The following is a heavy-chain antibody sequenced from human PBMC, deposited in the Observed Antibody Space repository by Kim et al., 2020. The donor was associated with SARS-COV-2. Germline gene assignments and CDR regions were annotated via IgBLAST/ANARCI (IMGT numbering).Heavy chain of an antibody. D-gene: IGHD6-13*01. Sequence: YYNPSLKSRVTISVDTSKNQFSLKLSSVTAADTAVYYCGRNLGVAAEPDCWGQGTLVTVSS. CDR3: GRNLGVAAEPDC. J-gene: IGHJ4*02. V-gene: IGHV4-39*01.